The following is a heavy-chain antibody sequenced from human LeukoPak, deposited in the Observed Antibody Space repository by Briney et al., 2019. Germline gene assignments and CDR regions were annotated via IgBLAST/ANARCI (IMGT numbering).Heavy chain of an antibody. V-gene: IGHV6-1*01. CDR1: GDSVSSNSAA. D-gene: IGHD5-18*01. CDR3: ARDRSFGYGSRFDY. J-gene: IGHJ4*02. CDR2: TFYRSKWHN. Sequence: SQTLSLTCAISGDSVSSNSAAWNWLRQSPSSGLEWLGRTFYRSKWHNDYAVSVKGRITINPDTSKNHFYLQLNSVTPEDTAVYYCARDRSFGYGSRFDYWGQGTLVTVSS.